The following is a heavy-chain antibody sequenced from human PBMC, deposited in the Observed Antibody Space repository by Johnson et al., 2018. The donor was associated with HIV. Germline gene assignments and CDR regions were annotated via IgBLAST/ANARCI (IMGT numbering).Heavy chain of an antibody. D-gene: IGHD1-26*01. CDR1: GFTFSSYA. CDR3: ARVRGGRGHGAFDI. V-gene: IGHV3-30*04. Sequence: VQLVESGGGVVQPGRSLRLSCAASGFTFSSYAMHWVRQAPGKGLEWVAVISYDASNKYYADSVNPPFTIPRDNSKNTLYLQMNSLRTEDTAGYYCARVRGGRGHGAFDIWGQGTMVTVSS. CDR2: ISYDASNK. J-gene: IGHJ3*02.